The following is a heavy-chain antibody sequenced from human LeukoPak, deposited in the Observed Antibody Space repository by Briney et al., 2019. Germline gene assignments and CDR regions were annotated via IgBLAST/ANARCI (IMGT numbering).Heavy chain of an antibody. J-gene: IGHJ4*02. CDR3: ARQTGSGLFILP. CDR2: IYYTGNT. Sequence: PSETLSLTCTVSGFSISSSYSYWGRIRQPPGMGLEWLGSIYYTGNTYYNASLKSQVSISIDTSKNQFSLKLTSVTAADTAVYYCARQTGSGLFILPGGQGTLVTVSS. CDR1: GFSISSSYSY. V-gene: IGHV4-39*01. D-gene: IGHD3/OR15-3a*01.